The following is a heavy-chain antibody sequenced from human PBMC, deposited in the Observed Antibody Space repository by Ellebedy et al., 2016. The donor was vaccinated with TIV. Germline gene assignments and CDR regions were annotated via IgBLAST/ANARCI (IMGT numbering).Heavy chain of an antibody. CDR2: ISADNNNT. CDR1: GYTFTSYG. V-gene: IGHV1-18*01. J-gene: IGHJ4*02. Sequence: AASVKVSCKASGYTFTSYGISWVRQAPGQGLEWMGWISADNNNTNYAQKLQGRVTMTTDTSTSTAYMELRSLRSDDTAVYFCAKDAEYTSGWFMPTPIDCWGQGTLVTVSS. CDR3: AKDAEYTSGWFMPTPIDC. D-gene: IGHD6-19*01.